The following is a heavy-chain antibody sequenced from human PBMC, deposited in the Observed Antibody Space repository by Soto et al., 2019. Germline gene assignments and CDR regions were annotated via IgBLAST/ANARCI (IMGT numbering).Heavy chain of an antibody. CDR1: GFTFSSYW. J-gene: IGHJ5*02. CDR2: IKQDGTEI. Sequence: GGSLRLSCVASGFTFSSYWMSWVRQAPGGGLEWVANIKQDGTEIHYVESVKGRFTIFRDNAKKSLYLQMNSLRAEDTAVYFCASYSGSYFPVGHDRWGQGTLVTVSS. CDR3: ASYSGSYFPVGHDR. V-gene: IGHV3-7*01. D-gene: IGHD1-26*01.